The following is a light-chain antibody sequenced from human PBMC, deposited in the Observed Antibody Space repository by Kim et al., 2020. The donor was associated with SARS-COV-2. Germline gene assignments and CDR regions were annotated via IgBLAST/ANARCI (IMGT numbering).Light chain of an antibody. Sequence: EIVLAQSPGTLSLSPGERAALSCRASRSVSSDYLAWYQQKPGQAPRLIIYGSSNRATGIPDRFSGSGSGTDFTLTISRLEPEDFAVYYCQQYDSAGFTFGPGTKVDIK. CDR3: QQYDSAGFT. CDR1: RSVSSDY. J-gene: IGKJ3*01. CDR2: GSS. V-gene: IGKV3-20*01.